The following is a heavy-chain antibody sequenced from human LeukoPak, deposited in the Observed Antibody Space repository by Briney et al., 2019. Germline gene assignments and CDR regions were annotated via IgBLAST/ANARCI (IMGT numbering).Heavy chain of an antibody. CDR2: ISSGSSYI. CDR3: ARDFRSGSYSGDYYFDY. V-gene: IGHV3-21*01. Sequence: GGSLRLSCAASGFIFSDYSMNWVRQAPGKGLEWVPSISSGSSYIYYADSVKGRFTISRDNGKTSLYLQMSSLRTEDTAVYYCARDFRSGSYSGDYYFDYWGQGTLVTVSS. J-gene: IGHJ4*02. D-gene: IGHD1-26*01. CDR1: GFIFSDYS.